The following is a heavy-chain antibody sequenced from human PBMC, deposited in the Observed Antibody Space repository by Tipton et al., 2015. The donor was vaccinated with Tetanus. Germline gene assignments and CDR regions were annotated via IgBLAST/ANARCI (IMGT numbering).Heavy chain of an antibody. CDR1: GGSVNSGTYY. CDR3: ARASHFQWERVRLDY. D-gene: IGHD1-1*01. CDR2: IYYGGAT. Sequence: TLSLTCSVSGGSVNSGTYYWSWIRQPPGKGLEWLGDIYYGGATQYNPSLESRVTMSIDTPGNRFSLDRTSVTAADTAIYYCARASHFQWERVRLDYWGQGLRVTVSS. J-gene: IGHJ4*02. V-gene: IGHV4-61*01.